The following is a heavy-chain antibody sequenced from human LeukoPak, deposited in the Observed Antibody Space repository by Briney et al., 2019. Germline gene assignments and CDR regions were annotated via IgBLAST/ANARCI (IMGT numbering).Heavy chain of an antibody. CDR1: GVSISSYY. D-gene: IGHD1-26*01. Sequence: PSETLSLTCTVSGVSISSYYWSWTRQPPGKGLEWIGYIYYSGSTNYNPSLKSRVTISVDTSKNQFSLKLSSVTAADTAVYYCARVSGGTYPDYWGQGTLVTVSP. CDR2: IYYSGST. V-gene: IGHV4-59*01. CDR3: ARVSGGTYPDY. J-gene: IGHJ4*02.